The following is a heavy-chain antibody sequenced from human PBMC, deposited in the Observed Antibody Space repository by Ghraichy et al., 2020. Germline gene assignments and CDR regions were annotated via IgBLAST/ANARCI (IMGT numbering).Heavy chain of an antibody. CDR2: IGTAGDP. D-gene: IGHD3-16*01. V-gene: IGHV3-13*05. CDR1: GFTFSSYD. CDR3: ARGGDYIWGSYSLDWYFDL. Sequence: GESLNISCAASGFTFSSYDMHWVRQATGKGLEWVSAIGTAGDPYYPGSVKGRFTISRENAKNSLYLQMNSLRAGDTAVYYCARGGDYIWGSYSLDWYFDLWGRGTLVTVSS. J-gene: IGHJ2*01.